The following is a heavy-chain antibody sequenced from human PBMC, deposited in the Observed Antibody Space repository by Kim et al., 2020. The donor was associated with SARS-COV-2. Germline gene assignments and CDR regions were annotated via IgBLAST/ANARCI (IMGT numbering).Heavy chain of an antibody. V-gene: IGHV3-23*01. D-gene: IGHD6-19*01. J-gene: IGHJ4*02. CDR3: AKGRPGSGWYKRGYVDY. Sequence: KGRFTISRDNSKNTLYLQMNSLRAEDTAVYYCAKGRPGSGWYKRGYVDYWGQGTLVTVSS.